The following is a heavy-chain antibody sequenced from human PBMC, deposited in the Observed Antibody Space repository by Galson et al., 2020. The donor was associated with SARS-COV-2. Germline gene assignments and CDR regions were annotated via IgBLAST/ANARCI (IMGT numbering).Heavy chain of an antibody. CDR3: ARDLVTTADEGYYYYYYGMDV. V-gene: IGHV3-7*03. CDR1: GFTFSSYW. CDR2: IKQDGSEK. J-gene: IGHJ6*02. Sequence: GGSLRLSCAASGFTFSSYWMSWVRQAPGKGLEWVANIKQDGSEKYYVDSVKGRFTISRDNAKNSLYLQMNSLRAEDTAVYYCARDLVTTADEGYYYYYYGMDVWGQGTTVTVSS. D-gene: IGHD4-4*01.